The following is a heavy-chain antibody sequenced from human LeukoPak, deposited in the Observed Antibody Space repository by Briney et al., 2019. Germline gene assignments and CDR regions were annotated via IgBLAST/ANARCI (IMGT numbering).Heavy chain of an antibody. J-gene: IGHJ6*04. CDR2: IRPDGHNK. V-gene: IGHV3-30*02. Sequence: GGSLRLSCAASGFIFIGYGMHWVRQAPGKGPEWVAFIRPDGHNKYYADSAKGRFMISRDNSKNTVDLQMNSLRGDDTAMYYCAKEGAASWDVDVWGKGTTVTVSS. CDR3: AKEGAASWDVDV. CDR1: GFIFIGYG. D-gene: IGHD3-3*02.